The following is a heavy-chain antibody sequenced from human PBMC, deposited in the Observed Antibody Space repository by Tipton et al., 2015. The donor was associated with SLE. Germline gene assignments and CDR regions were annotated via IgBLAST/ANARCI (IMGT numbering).Heavy chain of an antibody. CDR3: ARHIVVVPEAFDI. CDR2: VYHSGST. Sequence: TLSLTCTVSGGSIRTSSNFWAWIRQPPGKRPEWIGNVYHSGSTYYNPSLKSRVSISVDTSKNQFSLEMRSVTAADTAVYYCARHIVVVPEAFDIWGQGTMVTVSS. J-gene: IGHJ3*02. D-gene: IGHD2-21*01. CDR1: GGSIRTSSNF. V-gene: IGHV4-39*07.